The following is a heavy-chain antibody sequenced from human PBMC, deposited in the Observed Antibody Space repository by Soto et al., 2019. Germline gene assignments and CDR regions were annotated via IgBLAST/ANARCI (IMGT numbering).Heavy chain of an antibody. CDR1: GYTLNTYY. Sequence: QVQLVQSGAEVKKPGASVKVSCKPSGYTLNTYYLHWVRQAPGQGLEWMGIIHPSGGGSTSAQKFLGRVTVTRDTSTSTVFMELRSLRSADTAVYYCARGGHIAVVTDSFDYWGQGTLVTVSS. D-gene: IGHD2-21*02. J-gene: IGHJ4*02. CDR3: ARGGHIAVVTDSFDY. V-gene: IGHV1-46*02. CDR2: IHPSGGGS.